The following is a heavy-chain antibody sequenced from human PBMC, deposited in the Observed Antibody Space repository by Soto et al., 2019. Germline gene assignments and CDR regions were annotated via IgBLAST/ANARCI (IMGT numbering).Heavy chain of an antibody. J-gene: IGHJ6*04. Sequence: EVQLVESGGGLVQPGGSLRLSCAASGFTLSGRSMHWVRQAPGKGLVWVSGIDNAGTDSTYADSVKGRFTSSRDNAKNMLDLQMKSLRVEDTAVYYRARGWFGPDVWGKGTRVTVSS. CDR3: ARGWFGPDV. CDR2: IDNAGTDS. V-gene: IGHV3-74*01. D-gene: IGHD3-10*01. CDR1: GFTLSGRS.